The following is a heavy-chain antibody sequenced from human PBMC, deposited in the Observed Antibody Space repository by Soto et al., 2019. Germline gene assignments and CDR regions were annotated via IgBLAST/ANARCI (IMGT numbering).Heavy chain of an antibody. V-gene: IGHV5-10-1*01. CDR3: ARLVEAAAGYYYYYYGMDV. J-gene: IGHJ6*02. CDR1: GYSFTSYW. D-gene: IGHD6-13*01. CDR2: IDPSDSYT. Sequence: PGESLKISCKGSGYSFTSYWISWVRQMPGKGLEWMGRIDPSDSYTNYSPSFQGHVTISADKSISTAYLQWSSLKASDTAMYYCARLVEAAAGYYYYYYGMDVWGQGTTVTVSS.